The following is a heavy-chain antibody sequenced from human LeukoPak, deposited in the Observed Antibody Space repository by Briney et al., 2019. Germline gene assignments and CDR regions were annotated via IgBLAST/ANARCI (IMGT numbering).Heavy chain of an antibody. CDR2: IYYSGST. Sequence: SETLSLTCTVSGGSISSYYWSWIRQPPGKGLEWIGYIYYSGSTNYNPSLKSRVTISVDTSKNQFSLKLSSVTAADTAVYYCASSLYYYGSGSYYPSPDYWGQGTLVTVSS. CDR1: GGSISSYY. V-gene: IGHV4-59*01. J-gene: IGHJ4*02. D-gene: IGHD3-10*01. CDR3: ASSLYYYGSGSYYPSPDY.